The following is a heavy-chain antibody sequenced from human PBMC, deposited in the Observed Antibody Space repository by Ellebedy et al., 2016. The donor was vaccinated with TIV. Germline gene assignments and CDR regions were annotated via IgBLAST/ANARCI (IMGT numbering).Heavy chain of an antibody. D-gene: IGHD3-10*01. V-gene: IGHV3-11*01. Sequence: PGGSLRLSCAASGFTFSDYYMSWIRQAPGKGLEWVSYISSSGSTIYYADSVKGRFTISRDNAKNSLYLQMNSLRAEDTAVYYCARAPLLLLWFGELSDYWGQGTLVTVSS. CDR1: GFTFSDYY. CDR2: ISSSGSTI. CDR3: ARAPLLLLWFGELSDY. J-gene: IGHJ4*02.